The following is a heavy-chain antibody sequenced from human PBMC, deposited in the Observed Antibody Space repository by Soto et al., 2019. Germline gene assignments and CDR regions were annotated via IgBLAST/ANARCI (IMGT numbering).Heavy chain of an antibody. CDR2: TYYNGDT. CDR3: ARGPAYIDGWRAFDL. Sequence: SETLSLTCTVSDDSFRGAEYYWSWIRQPLGKGPEWIGYTYYNGDTKYNPALRSRVTMSEDTSKDQFSLRLSSVTAADTAVYFCARGPAYIDGWRAFDLWGRGILVTVSS. J-gene: IGHJ4*02. CDR1: DDSFRGAEYY. D-gene: IGHD6-19*01. V-gene: IGHV4-61*08.